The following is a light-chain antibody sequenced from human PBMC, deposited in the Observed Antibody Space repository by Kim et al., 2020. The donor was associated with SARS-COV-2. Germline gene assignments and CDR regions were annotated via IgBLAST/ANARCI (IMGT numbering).Light chain of an antibody. CDR2: QTA. V-gene: IGLV3-1*01. CDR3: QAWDDTSAV. Sequence: SYELTQPPSVSLSPGQTASIACSGDKLGTKFVHWYQQKPGQSPALVIYQTARRPSGTPERFSGSLSGNTATLTIRGTQAMDEADYFCQAWDDTSAVFGGGTKVTVL. J-gene: IGLJ3*02. CDR1: KLGTKF.